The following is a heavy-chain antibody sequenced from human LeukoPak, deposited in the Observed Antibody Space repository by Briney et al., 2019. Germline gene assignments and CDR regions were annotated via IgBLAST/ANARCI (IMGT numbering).Heavy chain of an antibody. CDR3: ARDGTSTDDF. D-gene: IGHD2-2*01. J-gene: IGHJ4*02. CDR1: GYTFSNFG. V-gene: IGHV1-18*01. CDR2: ISGNNDNS. Sequence: ASVKVSCKASGYTFSNFGINWVRQAPGQGLEWMGWISGNNDNSNYGQKFQGRLTMTTDSSTSIAYMELRELRSDDTAVSYCARDGTSTDDFWGQGTLVTVSS.